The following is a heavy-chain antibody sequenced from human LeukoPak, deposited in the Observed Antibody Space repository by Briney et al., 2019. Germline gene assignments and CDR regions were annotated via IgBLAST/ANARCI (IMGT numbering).Heavy chain of an antibody. Sequence: ASVKVSCKVSGHTLSDLTMHWVRQAPGKGLEWMGGFDPGNGEIIYAQKFQGRVTMTEDASTDTAYMELSSLKSEDTAVYYCAAGGLYDLLPYWGQGALVTVSS. D-gene: IGHD3-3*01. CDR2: FDPGNGEI. V-gene: IGHV1-24*01. J-gene: IGHJ4*02. CDR3: AAGGLYDLLPY. CDR1: GHTLSDLT.